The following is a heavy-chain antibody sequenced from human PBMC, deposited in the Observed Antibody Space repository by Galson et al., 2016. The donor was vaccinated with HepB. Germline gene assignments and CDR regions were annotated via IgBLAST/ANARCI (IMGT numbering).Heavy chain of an antibody. CDR1: GFTFSNAW. CDR3: TTIVGDCRGGSCYRLRYFDY. V-gene: IGHV3-15*01. D-gene: IGHD2-15*01. CDR2: IKSKTDGGTT. J-gene: IGHJ4*02. Sequence: SLRLSCAASGFTFSNAWMSWVRQGPGKGLEWVGRIKSKTDGGTTDYAAPVKGRFTISRDDSKNTLYLQMNSLKTEDTAVYYCTTIVGDCRGGSCYRLRYFDYWVQGTLVTVSS.